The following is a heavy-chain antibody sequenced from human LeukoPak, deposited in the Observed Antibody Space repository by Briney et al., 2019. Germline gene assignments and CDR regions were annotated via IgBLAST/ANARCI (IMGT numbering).Heavy chain of an antibody. CDR2: ISESGGST. Sequence: GGSLRLPCAVSEFTISSYIMTWVRQAPGKGLEWVSGISESGGSTSYADSVKGRFAISRDNSKNTLYLQMNSLRAEDTAVYYCAKGWGAYRGQGTLVTVSS. CDR1: EFTISSYI. CDR3: AKGWGAY. J-gene: IGHJ4*02. D-gene: IGHD7-27*01. V-gene: IGHV3-23*01.